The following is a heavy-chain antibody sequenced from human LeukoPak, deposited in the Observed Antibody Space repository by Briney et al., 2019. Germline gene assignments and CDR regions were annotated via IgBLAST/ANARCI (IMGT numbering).Heavy chain of an antibody. CDR1: GFSFSSYA. CDR3: ARDPCSSTSCYTFNWFDP. J-gene: IGHJ5*02. D-gene: IGHD2-2*02. Sequence: GGSLRLSCAASGFSFSSYAMTWVRQAPGKGLECVSTFRGSSGIGDNTFYAASVKGRFTISRDNSKNTLYLQMNSLRAEDTAVYYCARDPCSSTSCYTFNWFDPWGQGTLVTVSS. V-gene: IGHV3-23*01. CDR2: FRGSSGIGDNT.